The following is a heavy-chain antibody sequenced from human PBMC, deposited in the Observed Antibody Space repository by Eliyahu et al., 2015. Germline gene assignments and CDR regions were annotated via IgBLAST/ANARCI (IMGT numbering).Heavy chain of an antibody. CDR3: AKAVRMLRGTRFFYYMDV. V-gene: IGHV3-30*18. CDR1: GFXLQXLV. J-gene: IGHJ6*03. D-gene: IGHD2-8*01. Sequence: QVQLVXYGGGVVQPGRSLTLSXTAXGFXLQXLVXWHGXRQAPGKGLDWVALISSDGSNNYYADSVKGRFSISRDNSKNTLSLYMDSLRPEDTAVYYCAKAVRMLRGTRFFYYMDVWGKGATVAVSS. CDR2: ISSDGSNN.